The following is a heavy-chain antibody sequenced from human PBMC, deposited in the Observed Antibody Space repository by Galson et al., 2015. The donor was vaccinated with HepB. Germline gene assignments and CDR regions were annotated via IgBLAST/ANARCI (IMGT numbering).Heavy chain of an antibody. Sequence: SLRLSCAASGFTFSSYAMHWVRQAPGKGLEWVAVISYDGSNKYYADSVKGRFTISRDNSKNTLYLQMNSLRAEDTAMYYCARDLGRDFWSGYYTGFLYWGQGTLVTVSS. CDR1: GFTFSSYA. CDR3: ARDLGRDFWSGYYTGFLY. V-gene: IGHV3-30-3*01. J-gene: IGHJ4*02. CDR2: ISYDGSNK. D-gene: IGHD3-3*01.